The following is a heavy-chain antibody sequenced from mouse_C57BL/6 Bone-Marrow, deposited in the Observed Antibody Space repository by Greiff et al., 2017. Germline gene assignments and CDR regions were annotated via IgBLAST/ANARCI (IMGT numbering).Heavy chain of an antibody. Sequence: QVQLQQPGAELVRPGTSVKLSCKASGYTFTSYWMHWVKQRPGQGLEWIGVIDPSDSYTNYNQKFKGKATLTVDTSTSTAYMQLSSLTSEDSAVYYCARNWDADWGQGTTLTVSS. J-gene: IGHJ2*01. CDR2: IDPSDSYT. CDR3: ARNWDAD. CDR1: GYTFTSYW. V-gene: IGHV1-59*01. D-gene: IGHD4-1*01.